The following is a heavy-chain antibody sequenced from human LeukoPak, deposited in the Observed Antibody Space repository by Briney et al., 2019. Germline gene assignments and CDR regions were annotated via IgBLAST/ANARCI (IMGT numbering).Heavy chain of an antibody. D-gene: IGHD2-8*01. CDR2: IYYSGST. CDR1: GGSISSSSYY. J-gene: IGHJ4*02. CDR3: AREMGLAGSDFDY. V-gene: IGHV4-39*07. Sequence: SETLSLTCTVSGGSISSSSYYWGWIRQPPGKGLEWIGSIYYSGSTYYNPSLKSRVTISVDTSKNQFSLKLSSVTAADTAVYYCAREMGLAGSDFDYWGQGTLVTVSS.